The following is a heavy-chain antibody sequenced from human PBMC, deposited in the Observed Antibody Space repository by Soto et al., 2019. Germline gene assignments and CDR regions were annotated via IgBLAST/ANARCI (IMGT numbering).Heavy chain of an antibody. CDR3: ARHGCSGGSCYSDYYYMDV. D-gene: IGHD2-15*01. CDR1: GGSFSGYY. Sequence: SETLSLTCAVYGGSFSGYYWSWIRQPPGKGLEWIGKINHSGSTNYNPSLKSRVTISVDTSKNQFSLKLSSVTAADTAVYYCARHGCSGGSCYSDYYYMDVWGKGTTVTVSS. V-gene: IGHV4-34*01. J-gene: IGHJ6*03. CDR2: INHSGST.